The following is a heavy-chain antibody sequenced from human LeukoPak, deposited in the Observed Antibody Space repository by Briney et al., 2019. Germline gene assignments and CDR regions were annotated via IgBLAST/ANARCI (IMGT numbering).Heavy chain of an antibody. CDR1: GFTFSSYA. Sequence: GGSLRLSCATSGFTFSSYAFHWDRQAPGKGLEWVATMSFDVNNKYYADSVRGRFTISRDNSENTLYLQMNSLRAEDTAVYSCARGYCTSSSCYNDYWGQGTLVTVSS. CDR2: MSFDVNNK. D-gene: IGHD2-2*02. CDR3: ARGYCTSSSCYNDY. J-gene: IGHJ4*02. V-gene: IGHV3-30*04.